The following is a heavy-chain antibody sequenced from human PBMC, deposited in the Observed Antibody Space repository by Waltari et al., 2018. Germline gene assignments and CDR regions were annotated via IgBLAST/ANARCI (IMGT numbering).Heavy chain of an antibody. D-gene: IGHD1-26*01. V-gene: IGHV3-48*03. CDR3: AAGIGGFDY. Sequence: EVQLLESGGGLVQSGGSLRLSCAASGFTFRSYAMNWVRQAPGKGVEWVSYISSSGSTIYYADSVKGRFTISRDNAKNSLYLQMNSLRAEDTAVYYCAAGIGGFDYWGQGTLVTVSS. CDR2: ISSSGSTI. CDR1: GFTFRSYA. J-gene: IGHJ4*02.